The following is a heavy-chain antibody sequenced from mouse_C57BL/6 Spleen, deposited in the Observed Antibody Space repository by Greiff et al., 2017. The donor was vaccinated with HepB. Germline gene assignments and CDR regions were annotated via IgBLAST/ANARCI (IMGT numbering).Heavy chain of an antibody. CDR1: GFTFSDYY. Sequence: DVQLQESEGGLVQPGSSMKLSCTASGFTFSDYYMAWVRQVPEKGLEWVANINYDGSSTYYLDSLKSRFIISRDNAKNILYLQMSSLKSEDTATYYCAREYDYDVGYFDYWGQGTTLTVSS. D-gene: IGHD2-4*01. CDR2: INYDGSST. J-gene: IGHJ2*01. V-gene: IGHV5-16*01. CDR3: AREYDYDVGYFDY.